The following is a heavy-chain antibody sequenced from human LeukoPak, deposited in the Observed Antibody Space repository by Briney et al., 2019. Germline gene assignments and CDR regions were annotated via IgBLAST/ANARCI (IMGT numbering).Heavy chain of an antibody. J-gene: IGHJ4*02. V-gene: IGHV3-30*02. CDR1: RFTFSNYG. Sequence: GGSLRLSCAASRFTFSNYGMHWVRQAPGKGLEWVAFIRYDGSTKYYADSVKGRFTISRDNSKNTLYLQMNSLRAEDTAVYYCAKGSVVVPAASLDYWGQGTLVTVSS. D-gene: IGHD2-2*01. CDR2: IRYDGSTK. CDR3: AKGSVVVPAASLDY.